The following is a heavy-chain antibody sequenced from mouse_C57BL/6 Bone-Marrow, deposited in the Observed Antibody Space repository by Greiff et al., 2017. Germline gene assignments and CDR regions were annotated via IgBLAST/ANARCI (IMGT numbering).Heavy chain of an antibody. V-gene: IGHV1-64*01. J-gene: IGHJ3*01. CDR1: GYTFTSYW. CDR2: IHPNSGST. Sequence: QVHVKQPGAELVKPGASVKLSCKASGYTFTSYWMHWVKQRPGQGLEWIGMIHPNSGSTNYNEKFKSKATLTVDKSSSTAYMQLSSLTSEDSAVYYCARDPAWFAYWGQGTLVTVSA. CDR3: ARDPAWFAY.